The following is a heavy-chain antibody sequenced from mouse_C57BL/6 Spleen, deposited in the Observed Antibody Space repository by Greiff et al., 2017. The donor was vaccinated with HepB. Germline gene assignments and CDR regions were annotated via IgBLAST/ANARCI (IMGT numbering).Heavy chain of an antibody. CDR3: ARDRGLREYYYAMDY. V-gene: IGHV5-4*01. CDR2: ISDGGSYT. CDR1: GFTFSSYA. D-gene: IGHD2-2*01. Sequence: EVKVVESGGGLVKPGGSLKLSCAASGFTFSSYAMSWVRQTPEKRLEWVATISDGGSYTYYPDNVKGRFTISRDNAKNNLYLQMSHLKSEDTAMYYCARDRGLREYYYAMDYWGQGTSVTVSS. J-gene: IGHJ4*01.